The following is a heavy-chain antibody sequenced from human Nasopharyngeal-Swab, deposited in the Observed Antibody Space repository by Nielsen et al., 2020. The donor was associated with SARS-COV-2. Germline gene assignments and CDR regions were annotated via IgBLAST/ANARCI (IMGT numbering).Heavy chain of an antibody. CDR1: GFTFSSYA. J-gene: IGHJ4*02. Sequence: GESLKISCAASGFTFSSYAMSWVRQAPGKGLEWVSAISGSGGSTYYADSVKGRFTISRDNAKNSLYLQMNSLRAEDTAVYYCAREDGSYYGYWGQGTLVTVSS. CDR3: AREDGSYYGY. CDR2: ISGSGGST. D-gene: IGHD1-26*01. V-gene: IGHV3-23*01.